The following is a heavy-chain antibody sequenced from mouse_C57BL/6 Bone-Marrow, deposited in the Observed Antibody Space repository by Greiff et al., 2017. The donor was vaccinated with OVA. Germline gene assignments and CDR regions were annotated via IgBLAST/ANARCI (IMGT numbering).Heavy chain of an antibody. CDR3: LYYGNYDY. V-gene: IGHV1-82*01. Sequence: QVQLQQSGAELARPGASVKISCKASGYAFSSSWMNWVKQRPGKGLEWIGRIYPGDGDTNYNGKFKGKATLTADKSSSTAYMQLSSLTSEDSAVYFCLYYGNYDYWGQGTTLTVSS. CDR1: GYAFSSSW. D-gene: IGHD2-1*01. CDR2: IYPGDGDT. J-gene: IGHJ2*01.